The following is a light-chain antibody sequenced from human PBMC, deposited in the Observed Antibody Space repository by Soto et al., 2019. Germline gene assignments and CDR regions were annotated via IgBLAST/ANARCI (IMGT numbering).Light chain of an antibody. Sequence: IHLSQSPSTLSASVGDRVTITCRASQSIRSSLAWFQQQPGKAPTLLIYDASDLQSGVPSRFSGSGSGTEFTLTISSLQPDDFATYYCQQYDSYPAYTFGQGTKLEIK. CDR2: DAS. CDR1: QSIRSS. J-gene: IGKJ2*01. CDR3: QQYDSYPAYT. V-gene: IGKV1-5*01.